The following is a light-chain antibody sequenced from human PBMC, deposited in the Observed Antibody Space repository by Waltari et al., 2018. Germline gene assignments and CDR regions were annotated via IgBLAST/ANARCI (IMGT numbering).Light chain of an antibody. J-gene: IGLJ3*02. CDR2: GHD. CDR1: YSNIGSRA. Sequence: QSALTQPPSVSGTPGQRVTISCSGSYSNIGSRAVSWNQQLPGTAPKLLIQGHDHRSSGVPDRVSCSKSGTSASLAISGLQSEDEADYYCATWDDSLNCVFGGETKLTVL. CDR3: ATWDDSLNCV. V-gene: IGLV1-44*01.